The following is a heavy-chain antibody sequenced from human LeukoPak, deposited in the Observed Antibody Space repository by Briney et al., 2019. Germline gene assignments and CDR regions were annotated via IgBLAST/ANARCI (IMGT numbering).Heavy chain of an antibody. J-gene: IGHJ4*02. CDR1: GFTFSSYW. CDR2: INTDGSRT. D-gene: IGHD5-18*01. V-gene: IGHV3-74*01. CDR3: AKDLSDPVMVIDS. Sequence: GGSLRLSCAASGFTFSSYWMHWVRQAPGKGLVWVSRINTDGSRTSYADSVKGRFTISRDNARNTLYLQMNSLRAEDTAVYYCAKDLSDPVMVIDSWGQGTLVTVSS.